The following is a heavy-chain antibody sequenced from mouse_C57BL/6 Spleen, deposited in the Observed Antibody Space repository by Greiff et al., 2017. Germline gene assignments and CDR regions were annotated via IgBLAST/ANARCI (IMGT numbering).Heavy chain of an antibody. Sequence: VQRVESGPGLVAPSQSLSITCTVSGFSLTSYGVDWVRQSPGKGLEWLGVIWGVGSTNYNSALKSRLSISKDNSKSQVFLKMNRLQADDTAMYYCASRIITTVPFAYWGQGTLVTVSA. CDR3: ASRIITTVPFAY. J-gene: IGHJ3*01. D-gene: IGHD1-1*01. CDR1: GFSLTSYG. CDR2: IWGVGST. V-gene: IGHV2-6*01.